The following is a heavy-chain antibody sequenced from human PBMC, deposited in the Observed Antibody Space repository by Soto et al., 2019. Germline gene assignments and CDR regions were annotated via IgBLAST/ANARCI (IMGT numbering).Heavy chain of an antibody. Sequence: QVELVESGGGVVQPGRSLRLSCTSPGFSFINLGMHWVRQAPGKGLEWVAVISSNGNNKYYGNSVKGRFTISRDSSKNTLYLQMDRLRVDDTTTYYCATGRHSSSFVDYWGQGAQVTVSS. V-gene: IGHV3-30*03. J-gene: IGHJ4*02. CDR1: GFSFINLG. CDR2: ISSNGNNK. CDR3: ATGRHSSSFVDY. D-gene: IGHD6-13*01.